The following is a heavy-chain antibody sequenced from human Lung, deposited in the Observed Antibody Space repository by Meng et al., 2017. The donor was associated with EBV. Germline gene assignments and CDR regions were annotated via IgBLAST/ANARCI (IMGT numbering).Heavy chain of an antibody. D-gene: IGHD6-25*01. CDR3: ARDSEAADY. CDR1: AYTFTTYV. CDR2: INTNTGKP. V-gene: IGHV7-4-1*02. Sequence: QMLLVESWSELMKPGASVMISCHASAYTFTTYVMHGVRQAPGQGRGWMGWINTNTGKPTYAQGLTGRFFFSLDTSVSTAYLQISSLKAEDTAVYYCARDSEAADYWGQGTLVTVSS. J-gene: IGHJ4*02.